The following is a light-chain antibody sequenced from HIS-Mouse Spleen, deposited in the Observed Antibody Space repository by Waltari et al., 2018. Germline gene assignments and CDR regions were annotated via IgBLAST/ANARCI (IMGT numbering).Light chain of an antibody. CDR2: YAS. J-gene: IGKJ1*01. CDR3: QQFNSYPPWT. Sequence: AIQLTQSPSSLSASVGDRVTITCRASQGISSALAWYQQKPGKAPKLLIYYASSLESGVPSRFSGSGSGTDFTLTISSLQPEDFATYYCQQFNSYPPWTFGQGTKVEIK. CDR1: QGISSA. V-gene: IGKV1-13*02.